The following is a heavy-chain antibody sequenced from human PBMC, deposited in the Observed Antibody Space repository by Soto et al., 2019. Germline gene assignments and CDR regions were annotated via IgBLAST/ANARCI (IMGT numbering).Heavy chain of an antibody. J-gene: IGHJ6*02. Sequence: SLALALTCCVYVGSFSDYYWTCSRQSPRKGLDWIGESNGSGNTNDNTSLQSRVTISVDTSKNQFSLKLNSVTDEETAVYYCARVGRVMIFGVVRRTRYGMDVWGQGPTVTVSS. V-gene: IGHV4-34*01. CDR3: ARVGRVMIFGVVRRTRYGMDV. CDR2: SNGSGNT. CDR1: VGSFSDYY. D-gene: IGHD3-3*01.